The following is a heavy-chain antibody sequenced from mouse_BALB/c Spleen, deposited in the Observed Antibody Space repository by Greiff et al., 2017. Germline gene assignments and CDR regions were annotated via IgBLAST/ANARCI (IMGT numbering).Heavy chain of an antibody. CDR2: IYPGSGST. CDR1: GYTFTDYV. CDR3: ARCRFTTVVATYWYFDV. D-gene: IGHD1-1*01. J-gene: IGHJ1*01. V-gene: IGHV1-77*01. Sequence: QVQLKESGPELVKPGASVKMSCKASGYTFTDYVISWVKQRTGQGLEWIGEIYPGSGSTYYNEKFKGKATLTADKSSNTAYMQLSSLTSEDSAVYFCARCRFTTVVATYWYFDVWGAGTTVTVSS.